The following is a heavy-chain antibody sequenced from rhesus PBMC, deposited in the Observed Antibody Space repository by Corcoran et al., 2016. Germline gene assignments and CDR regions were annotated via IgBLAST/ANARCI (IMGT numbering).Heavy chain of an antibody. V-gene: IGHV4-127*01. D-gene: IGHD4-4*01. J-gene: IGHJ4*01. CDR3: SRGSYGIFDY. CDR2: IGGSSGST. CDR1: GYSISSGYG. Sequence: QVQLQESGPGLVKPSETLSLTCAVSGYSISSGYGWSWIRPPPGKWLEWIGYIGGSSGSTNYNPSLKSRVTISKDTSKNQFSLKLSTVTDADTAVYYCSRGSYGIFDYWGQGVLVTVSS.